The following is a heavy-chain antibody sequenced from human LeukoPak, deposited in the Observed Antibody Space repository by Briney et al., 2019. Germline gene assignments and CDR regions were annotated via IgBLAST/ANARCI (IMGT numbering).Heavy chain of an antibody. Sequence: GGSLRLSCAASGFTFSNYEMNWVRQASGKGLEWVSYISGGGDTIYYADSVRGRFTISRDNAKNSLYLQMNSLRAEDTAVFYCARGYCSRTSCEDFDYWGQGTLVTVSS. D-gene: IGHD2-2*01. CDR2: ISGGGDTI. CDR1: GFTFSNYE. J-gene: IGHJ4*02. V-gene: IGHV3-48*03. CDR3: ARGYCSRTSCEDFDY.